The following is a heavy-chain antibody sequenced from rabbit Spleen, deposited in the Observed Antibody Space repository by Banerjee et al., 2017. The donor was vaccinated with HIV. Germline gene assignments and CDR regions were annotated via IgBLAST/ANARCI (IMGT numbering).Heavy chain of an antibody. Sequence: QEQLEESGGDLVKPGAFLTLTCKASGFSFSSGYYICWVRQAPGKGPEWIGCIYPDGSGSTAYASWAKGRFTISKTSSTTVTLQMTSLTAADTATYFCARGSAAMTMVITGYYLNLWGPGTLVTVS. CDR3: ARGSAAMTMVITGYYLNL. J-gene: IGHJ4*01. V-gene: IGHV1S45*01. CDR2: IYPDGSGST. CDR1: GFSFSSGYY. D-gene: IGHD2-1*01.